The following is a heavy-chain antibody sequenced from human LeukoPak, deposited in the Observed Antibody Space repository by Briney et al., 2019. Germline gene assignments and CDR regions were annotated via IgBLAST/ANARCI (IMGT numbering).Heavy chain of an antibody. V-gene: IGHV4-30-4*01. CDR1: GGSISSGDYY. CDR2: IYYGGST. CDR3: ARDRRSSGWSEFDY. J-gene: IGHJ4*02. Sequence: SETLSLTCTVSGGSISSGDYYWSWIRQPPGKGLEWIGYIYYGGSTYYNPSLKSRVTISVDTSKNQFSLKLSSVTAADTAVYYCARDRRSSGWSEFDYWGQGTLVTVSS. D-gene: IGHD6-19*01.